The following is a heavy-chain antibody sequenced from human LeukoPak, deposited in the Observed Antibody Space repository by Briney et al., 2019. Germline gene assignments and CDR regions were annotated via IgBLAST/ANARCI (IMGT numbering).Heavy chain of an antibody. Sequence: GGSLLLSGAASGFPFDDYAMHWFRQAPGKGLDWVSGINWNSGTIGYADSVKGRFTISRDNAKNSLYLQMNSLRAEDTALYYCAKDQGGSYFHYFDYWGQGTLVTVSS. D-gene: IGHD1-26*01. J-gene: IGHJ4*01. CDR3: AKDQGGSYFHYFDY. CDR2: INWNSGTI. CDR1: GFPFDDYA. V-gene: IGHV3-9*01.